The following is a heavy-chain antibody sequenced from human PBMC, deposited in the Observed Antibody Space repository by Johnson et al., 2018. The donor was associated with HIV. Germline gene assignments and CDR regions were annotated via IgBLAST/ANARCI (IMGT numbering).Heavy chain of an antibody. CDR3: AREGRGYNYLGAFDI. CDR2: LSYDGSNQ. J-gene: IGHJ3*02. D-gene: IGHD5-24*01. V-gene: IGHV3-30-3*01. Sequence: VQLVESGGGGVQPGRSLRLSCVVSGVTFSTYAMHWVRQAPGKGLEWVAVLSYDGSNQYYADSVKGRFTIYRDNSKNTLSLQMDSLRPEDTAVYYCAREGRGYNYLGAFDIWGQGTMVTVSS. CDR1: GVTFSTYA.